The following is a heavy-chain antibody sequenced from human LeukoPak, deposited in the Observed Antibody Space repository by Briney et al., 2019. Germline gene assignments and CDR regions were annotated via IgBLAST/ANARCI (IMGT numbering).Heavy chain of an antibody. V-gene: IGHV3-64*01. D-gene: IGHD6-19*01. Sequence: GGSLRLSCAASGFTFSSYAMHWVRQAPGKGLEYVSAISTNGHSTYYANSMKGRFTISRDNSKNTLYLHMGSLRAEDMAVYYCAKHSSGWFGEYFDYWGQGTLVTVSS. CDR3: AKHSSGWFGEYFDY. J-gene: IGHJ4*02. CDR2: ISTNGHST. CDR1: GFTFSSYA.